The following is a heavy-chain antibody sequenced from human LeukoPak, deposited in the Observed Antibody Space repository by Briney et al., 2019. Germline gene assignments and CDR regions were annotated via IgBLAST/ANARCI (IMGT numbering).Heavy chain of an antibody. V-gene: IGHV4-34*01. CDR3: ARDPRAGYYSPFGY. Sequence: PSETLSLTCAVYGGSFSGYYWSWIRQPPGKGLEWIGEINHSGSTNYNPSLKSRVTISVDTSKNQFSLKLSSVTAADTAVYYCARDPRAGYYSPFGYWGQGTLVTVSS. CDR1: GGSFSGYY. D-gene: IGHD3-9*01. J-gene: IGHJ4*02. CDR2: INHSGST.